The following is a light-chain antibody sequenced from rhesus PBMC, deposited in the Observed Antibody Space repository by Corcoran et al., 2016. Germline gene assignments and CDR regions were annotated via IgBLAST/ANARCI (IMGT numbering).Light chain of an antibody. CDR2: KVT. J-gene: IGKJ2*01. Sequence: DIVMTQTPLSLPVTPGEPASISCRSSQSLLHSNGNTYLDWYLQKPGQSPRLLIYKVTNRESGVPDRLRGSGSGTEFTLKISRVEPEDDGAYYCMQSTKDSFGQGTKVEIK. CDR1: QSLLHSNGNTY. V-gene: IGKV2S2*01. CDR3: MQSTKDS.